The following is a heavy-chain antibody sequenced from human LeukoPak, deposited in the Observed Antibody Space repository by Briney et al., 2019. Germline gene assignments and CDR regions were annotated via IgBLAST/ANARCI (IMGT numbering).Heavy chain of an antibody. J-gene: IGHJ2*01. Sequence: SETLSLTCAVYGGSFSGYYWSWIRQPPGKGLEWIGEINHSGSTNYNPSLKSRVTISVDTSKSQFSLKLSSVTAADTAVYYCARGPYGGNSFWYFDLWGRGTLVTVSS. V-gene: IGHV4-34*01. CDR3: ARGPYGGNSFWYFDL. CDR2: INHSGST. CDR1: GGSFSGYY. D-gene: IGHD4-23*01.